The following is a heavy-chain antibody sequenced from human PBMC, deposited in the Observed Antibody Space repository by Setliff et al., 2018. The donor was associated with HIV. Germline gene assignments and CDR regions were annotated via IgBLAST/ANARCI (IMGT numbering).Heavy chain of an antibody. J-gene: IGHJ4*01. Sequence: ASVKVSCKTSGGTFRSQAISWVRQAPGQGLEWMGVINTSGGSAGYAEKFRGRVTMTRDTSTSTVYMDLRNLRSEDTAVYYCARNQGDSSGWYAGDYWGHGTLVT. V-gene: IGHV1-46*01. CDR3: ARNQGDSSGWYAGDY. D-gene: IGHD6-19*01. CDR2: INTSGGSA. CDR1: GGTFRSQA.